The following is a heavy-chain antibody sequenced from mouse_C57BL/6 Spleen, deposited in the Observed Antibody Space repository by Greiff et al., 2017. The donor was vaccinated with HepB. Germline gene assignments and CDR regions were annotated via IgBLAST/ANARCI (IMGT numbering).Heavy chain of an antibody. Sequence: VQLKQSGPELVKPGASVKIPCKASGYTFTDYNMDWVKQSHGKSLEWIGDINPNNGGTIYNQKFKGKATLTVDKSSSTAYMELRSLTSEDTAVYYCARFTVVAYGGAMDDWGQGTSVTVSS. CDR2: INPNNGGT. CDR1: GYTFTDYN. D-gene: IGHD1-1*01. V-gene: IGHV1-18*01. J-gene: IGHJ4*01. CDR3: ARFTVVAYGGAMDD.